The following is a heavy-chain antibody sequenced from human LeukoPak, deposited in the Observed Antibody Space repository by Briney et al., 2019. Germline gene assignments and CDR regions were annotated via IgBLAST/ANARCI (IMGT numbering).Heavy chain of an antibody. CDR1: GGSISSHY. J-gene: IGHJ4*02. D-gene: IGHD3-22*01. Sequence: SETLSLTCTVSGGSISSHYWSWIRQPPGKGLEWIGEINHSGSTDYNPSLKSRVTISVDTSKNQFSLKLSSVTAADTAVYYCARHPYYYDSSGYYYGLDYWGQGTLVTVSS. V-gene: IGHV4-34*01. CDR2: INHSGST. CDR3: ARHPYYYDSSGYYYGLDY.